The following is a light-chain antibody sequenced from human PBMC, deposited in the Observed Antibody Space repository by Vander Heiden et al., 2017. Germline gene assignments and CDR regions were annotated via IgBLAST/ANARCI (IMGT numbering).Light chain of an antibody. V-gene: IGKV5-2*01. Sequence: ELTLTPSPTCLSATPGDIVNISCKASQNIDNDINWYQQKPGEAPSFLIQGASSRVPGIPPRFSGSGSGTTFTLTINKLEPEDAAYYFCQQHDHFPYTFGEGTKLEIK. CDR1: QNIDND. CDR3: QQHDHFPYT. J-gene: IGKJ2*01. CDR2: GAS.